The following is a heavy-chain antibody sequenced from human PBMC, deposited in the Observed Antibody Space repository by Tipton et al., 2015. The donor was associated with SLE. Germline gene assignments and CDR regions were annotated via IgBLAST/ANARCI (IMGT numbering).Heavy chain of an antibody. CDR1: GYSISSGYY. CDR2: IYHSGST. CDR3: AREEDITGALVDI. V-gene: IGHV4-38-2*02. Sequence: LRLSCTVSGYSISSGYYWGWIRQPPGKGLEWIGSIYHSGSTYYNPSLKSRVTISVDTSKNQFSLKLSSVTAADTAVYYCAREEDITGALVDIWGQGTMVTVSS. D-gene: IGHD1-20*01. J-gene: IGHJ3*02.